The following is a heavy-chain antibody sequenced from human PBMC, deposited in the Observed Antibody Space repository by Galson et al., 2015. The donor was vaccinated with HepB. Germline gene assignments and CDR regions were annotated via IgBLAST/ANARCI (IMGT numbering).Heavy chain of an antibody. CDR3: ARDLRQDYDIVTGYYKNY. Sequence: SLRLSCAASGFSFSSYAMHWVRQAPGKGLEWVAVISYDGSNKYYADSVKGRFTISRDNSKNTVYLQMNSLRAEDTAVYYCARDLRQDYDIVTGYYKNYWGQGTQVTVSS. J-gene: IGHJ4*02. V-gene: IGHV3-30*04. CDR2: ISYDGSNK. CDR1: GFSFSSYA. D-gene: IGHD3-9*01.